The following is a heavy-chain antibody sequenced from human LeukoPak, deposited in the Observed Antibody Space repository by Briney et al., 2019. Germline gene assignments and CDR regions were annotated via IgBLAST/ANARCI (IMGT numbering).Heavy chain of an antibody. CDR1: GGSISSGDYY. D-gene: IGHD4-23*01. CDR3: ARQPPYRGNPRFHY. Sequence: SETLSLTCTVSGGSISSGDYYWSWIRQPPGKGLVWNGYICYRGSPHYNPSPKGRVTISVDTSKNQFSLKLHSAPAPDPALHYCARQPPYRGNPRFHYWGQGTLVPVPS. CDR2: ICYRGSP. V-gene: IGHV4-30-4*08. J-gene: IGHJ4*02.